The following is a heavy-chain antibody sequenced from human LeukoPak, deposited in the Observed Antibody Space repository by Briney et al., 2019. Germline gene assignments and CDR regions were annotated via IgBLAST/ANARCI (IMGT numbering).Heavy chain of an antibody. V-gene: IGHV4-59*08. CDR1: GASISSY. CDR2: LYHSGST. J-gene: IGHJ4*02. CDR3: ARLSAAAGSPLDY. Sequence: KPSETLSLTCTVSGASISSYWSWIRQPPGKGLEWIADLYHSGSTNSNPSLKSRVTMSVDSSKNQSSLKLTSVTAADTAVYFCARLSAAAGSPLDYWGQGTLVTVSS. D-gene: IGHD6-13*01.